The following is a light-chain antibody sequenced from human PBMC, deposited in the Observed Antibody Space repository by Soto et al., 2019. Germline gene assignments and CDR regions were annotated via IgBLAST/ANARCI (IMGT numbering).Light chain of an antibody. CDR2: EVN. Sequence: QSALTQPPSTSGSPGQSVTISCTGTSSDVGGYNYVSWYQQHPGKVPKLMIYEVNKRPSGVPDRFSGSKSGNTASLTVSGLQANDEAVYYCRSPAGSNNLLFGGGTKLTAL. CDR3: RSPAGSNNLL. CDR1: SSDVGGYNY. V-gene: IGLV2-8*01. J-gene: IGLJ2*01.